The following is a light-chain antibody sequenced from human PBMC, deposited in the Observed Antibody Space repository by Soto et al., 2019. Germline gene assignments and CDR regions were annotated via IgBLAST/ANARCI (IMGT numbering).Light chain of an antibody. Sequence: AIQLTQSPSSLSASVGDRVTITCRASQGISSALAWYQQKPGKAPKLLIYDASSLESGVPSRFSGSGSGTXXXXTISSLQPEDFATYYCQQFNSYPYTFGQGTKLEIK. V-gene: IGKV1-13*02. CDR1: QGISSA. CDR2: DAS. J-gene: IGKJ2*01. CDR3: QQFNSYPYT.